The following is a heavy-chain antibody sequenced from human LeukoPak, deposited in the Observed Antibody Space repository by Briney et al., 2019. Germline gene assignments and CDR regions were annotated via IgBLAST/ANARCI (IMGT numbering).Heavy chain of an antibody. CDR1: GGSISSSSYY. CDR2: IYYSGST. CDR3: ARVTGYRIEDCFDY. Sequence: SSETLSLTCTVSGGSISSSSYYWGWIRQPPGKGLEWIGSIYYSGSTYYNPSLKSRVTISVDTSKNQFSLKLSSVTAADTAVYYCARVTGYRIEDCFDYWGQGTLVTVSS. D-gene: IGHD6-13*01. J-gene: IGHJ4*02. V-gene: IGHV4-39*07.